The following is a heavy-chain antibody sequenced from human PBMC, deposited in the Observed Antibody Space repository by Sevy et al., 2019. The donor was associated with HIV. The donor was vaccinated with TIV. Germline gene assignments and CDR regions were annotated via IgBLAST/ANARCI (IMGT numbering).Heavy chain of an antibody. CDR1: GVTFSDYA. V-gene: IGHV3-7*01. J-gene: IGHJ4*02. CDR2: IKQDGREK. CDR3: AREVGGYNWRPYYFDS. D-gene: IGHD5-12*01. Sequence: GGSLRLSCAVSGVTFSDYAMSWVRQAPGKGLEWVATIKQDGREKYYVDSVKGRFAISRDNGKNSVSLQMNSLRAEDTALYYCAREVGGYNWRPYYFDSWGQGTLVTVSS.